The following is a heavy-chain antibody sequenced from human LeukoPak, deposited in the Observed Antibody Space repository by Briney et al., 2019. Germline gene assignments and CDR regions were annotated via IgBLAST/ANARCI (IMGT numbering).Heavy chain of an antibody. Sequence: GGSLRLSCAASGFTFSDYYMSLIRQAPGKGLERVSYISSSGSTKYYADSVKGRFTISRDNAKNSLYLQMNSLRAEDTAVYYCARVYRSGGSIDYWGQGTLVTVSS. CDR2: ISSSGSTK. CDR3: ARVYRSGGSIDY. CDR1: GFTFSDYY. D-gene: IGHD2-15*01. J-gene: IGHJ4*02. V-gene: IGHV3-11*04.